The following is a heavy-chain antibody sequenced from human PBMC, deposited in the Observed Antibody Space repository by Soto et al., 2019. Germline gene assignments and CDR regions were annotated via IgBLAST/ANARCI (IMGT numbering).Heavy chain of an antibody. Sequence: GASVKVSCKASGFTFTSSAVHWVRQARGQRLEWIGWIVVGSGNTNYAQKFQERVTITRDMSPSTAYMELSSLRSEDTAVYYCAANWNHHPVDYWGQGALVTVSS. CDR2: IVVGSGNT. CDR1: GFTFTSSA. CDR3: AANWNHHPVDY. V-gene: IGHV1-58*01. J-gene: IGHJ4*02. D-gene: IGHD1-1*01.